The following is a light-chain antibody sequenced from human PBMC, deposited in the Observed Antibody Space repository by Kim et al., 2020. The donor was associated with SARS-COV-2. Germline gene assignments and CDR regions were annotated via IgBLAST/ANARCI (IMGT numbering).Light chain of an antibody. CDR2: QDS. J-gene: IGLJ3*02. CDR1: KLGDKY. V-gene: IGLV3-1*01. CDR3: QAWDSSTAV. Sequence: SLSPGQTASITCSGDKLGDKYACWYQQKPGQSPVLVIYQDSKRPSGIPERFSGSNSGNTATLTISGTQAMDEADYYCQAWDSSTAVFGGGTQLTFL.